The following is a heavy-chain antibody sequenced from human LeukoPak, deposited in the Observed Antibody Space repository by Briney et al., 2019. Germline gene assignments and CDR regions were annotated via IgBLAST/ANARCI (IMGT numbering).Heavy chain of an antibody. V-gene: IGHV4-34*01. CDR2: INHSGST. J-gene: IGHJ4*02. CDR1: GGSFSGYY. CDR3: ASRQGSITMWYFDY. Sequence: SETQPLTCAVYGGSFSGYYWSWIRQPPGKGLEWIGEINHSGSTNYNPSLKSRVTISVDTSKNQFSLKLSSVTAADTAVYYCASRQGSITMWYFDYWGQGTLVTVSS. D-gene: IGHD3-10*02.